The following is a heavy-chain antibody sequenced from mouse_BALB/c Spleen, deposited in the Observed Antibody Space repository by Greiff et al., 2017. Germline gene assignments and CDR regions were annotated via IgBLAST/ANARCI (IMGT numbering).Heavy chain of an antibody. CDR3: ARGGGDGYYPFAY. J-gene: IGHJ3*01. CDR1: GFSLTSYG. CDR2: IWAGGST. V-gene: IGHV2-9*02. D-gene: IGHD2-3*01. Sequence: QVQLQQSGPGLVAPSQSLSITCTVSGFSLTSYGVHWVRQPPGKGLEWLGVIWAGGSTNYNSALMSRLSISKDNSKSQVFLKMNSLQTDDTAMYYCARGGGDGYYPFAYWGQGTLVTVSA.